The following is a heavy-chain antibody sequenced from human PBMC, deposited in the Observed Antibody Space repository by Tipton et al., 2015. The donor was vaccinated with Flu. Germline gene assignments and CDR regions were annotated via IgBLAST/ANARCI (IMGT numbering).Heavy chain of an antibody. J-gene: IGHJ4*02. Sequence: TLSLTCTVSGYSISSGYYWGWIRQPPGKGLEWIGSIYHSGSTYYNSSLKSRVTISVDTSKNQFSLKLSSVTAADTAGYYCAREGVQGGHAYLLYWGQGTLVTVSS. CDR3: AREGVQGGHAYLLY. CDR1: GYSISSGYY. CDR2: IYHSGST. V-gene: IGHV4-38-2*02. D-gene: IGHD3-10*01.